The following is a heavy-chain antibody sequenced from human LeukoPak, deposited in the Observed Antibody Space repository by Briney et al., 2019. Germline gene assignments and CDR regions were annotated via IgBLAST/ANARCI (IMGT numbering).Heavy chain of an antibody. Sequence: ASETLSLTCTVSGGSISSYYWSWIRQPPGKGLEWIGYIYYSGSTNYNPSLKSRVTISVDTSKNQFSLKLSSVTAADTAVYYCARGGYDFWTSLDYYFDYWGQGALVTVSS. D-gene: IGHD5-12*01. CDR3: ARGGYDFWTSLDYYFDY. V-gene: IGHV4-59*01. J-gene: IGHJ4*02. CDR1: GGSISSYY. CDR2: IYYSGST.